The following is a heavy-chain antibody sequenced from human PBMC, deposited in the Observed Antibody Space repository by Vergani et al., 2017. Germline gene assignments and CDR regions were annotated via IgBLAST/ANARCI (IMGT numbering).Heavy chain of an antibody. Sequence: EVQLVESGGGLVQPGGSLRLSCAASGFTFSSYWMSWVRQAPGKGLEWVANIKQDGSEKYYVDSVKGRFTISRDNAKNSLYLQMNSLRAEDTAVYYCARAGMITFGGVIVFFDYWGQGTLVTVSS. J-gene: IGHJ4*02. CDR3: ARAGMITFGGVIVFFDY. CDR1: GFTFSSYW. CDR2: IKQDGSEK. V-gene: IGHV3-7*03. D-gene: IGHD3-16*02.